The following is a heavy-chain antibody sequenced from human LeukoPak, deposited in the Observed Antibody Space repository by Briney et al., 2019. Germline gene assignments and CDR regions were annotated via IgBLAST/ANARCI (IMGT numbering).Heavy chain of an antibody. V-gene: IGHV1-2*02. J-gene: IGHJ6*02. D-gene: IGHD2-2*01. CDR1: GYTFTGYY. Sequence: GASVKVSCKASGYTFTGYYMHWVRQAPGQGLEWMGWINPNSGGTNYAQRFQGRVTMTRDTSISTAYMELSRLRSEDTAVYYCARTYCSSTSCVGYYYYYGMDVWGQGTTVTVSS. CDR3: ARTYCSSTSCVGYYYYYGMDV. CDR2: INPNSGGT.